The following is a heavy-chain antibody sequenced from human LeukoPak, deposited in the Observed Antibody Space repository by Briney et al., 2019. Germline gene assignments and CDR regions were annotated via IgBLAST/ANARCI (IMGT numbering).Heavy chain of an antibody. D-gene: IGHD3-22*01. CDR2: MNPNSGNT. CDR3: ARVVVPPDYYYYYMDV. CDR1: GFTFTSYD. J-gene: IGHJ6*03. V-gene: IGHV1-8*01. Sequence: GASVKVSCKASGFTFTSYDINWVRRATGQGLEWMGWMNPNSGNTGYAQKFQGRVTMTRNTSISTAYMELSSLRSEDTAVYYCARVVVPPDYYYYYMDVWGKGTTVTVSS.